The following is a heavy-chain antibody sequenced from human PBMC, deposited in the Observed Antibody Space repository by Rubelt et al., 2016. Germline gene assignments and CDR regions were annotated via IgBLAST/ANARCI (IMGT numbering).Heavy chain of an antibody. J-gene: IGHJ4*02. D-gene: IGHD3-3*01. CDR3: ARGSGADGVVIEAGY. CDR1: GGSFSGYY. Sequence: QVQLQQWGAGLLKPSETLSLTCAVYGGSFSGYYWSWIRQPPGKGLEWIGEINHSGSTNYNPSLKSRVTISVDTSKNQFSRKLGSVTAADTAGYHCARGSGADGVVIEAGYWGQGTPVTVSA. CDR2: INHSGST. V-gene: IGHV4-34*01.